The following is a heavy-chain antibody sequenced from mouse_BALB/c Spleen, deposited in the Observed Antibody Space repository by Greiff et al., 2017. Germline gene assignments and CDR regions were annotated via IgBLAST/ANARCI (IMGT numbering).Heavy chain of an antibody. J-gene: IGHJ3*01. CDR2: IWTGGGT. CDR1: GFSLTSYD. CDR3: VRGAMITTWFAY. Sequence: QVQLKESGPGLVAPSQSLSITCTVSGFSLTSYDISWIRQPPGKGLEWLGVIWTGGGTNYNSAFMSRLSISKDNSKSQVFLKMNSLQTDDTAIYYCVRGAMITTWFAYWGQGTLVTVSA. V-gene: IGHV2-9-2*01. D-gene: IGHD2-4*01.